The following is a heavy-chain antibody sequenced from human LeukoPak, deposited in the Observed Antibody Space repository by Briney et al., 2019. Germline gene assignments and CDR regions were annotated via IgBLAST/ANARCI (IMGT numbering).Heavy chain of an antibody. Sequence: GGSLRLSCAASGFTFSTYSMNWVRQAPGKGLEWVSYISSGSNTIYYADSVKGRFTISRDNAKNSLYLQMNTLRVEDTAVYYCAKYSKPSYHSYYGMDVWGQGTTVTVSS. V-gene: IGHV3-48*01. J-gene: IGHJ6*02. D-gene: IGHD4-11*01. CDR3: AKYSKPSYHSYYGMDV. CDR2: ISSGSNTI. CDR1: GFTFSTYS.